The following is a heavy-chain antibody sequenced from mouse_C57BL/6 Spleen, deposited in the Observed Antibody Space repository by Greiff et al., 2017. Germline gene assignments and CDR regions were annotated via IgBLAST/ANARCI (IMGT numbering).Heavy chain of an antibody. Sequence: VQLQQSGAELVKPGASVKISCKASGYAFSSYWMNWVKQRPGKGLEWIGQIYPGDGDTNYNGKFKGKATLTADKSSSTAYMQLSSLTSEDSAVYFWARSHYYGSSYFDDWGQGTTRTVSS. D-gene: IGHD1-1*01. CDR3: ARSHYYGSSYFDD. CDR1: GYAFSSYW. J-gene: IGHJ2*01. V-gene: IGHV1-80*01. CDR2: IYPGDGDT.